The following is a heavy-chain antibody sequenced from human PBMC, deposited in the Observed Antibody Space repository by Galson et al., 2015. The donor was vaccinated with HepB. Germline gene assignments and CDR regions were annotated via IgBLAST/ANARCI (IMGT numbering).Heavy chain of an antibody. J-gene: IGHJ2*01. CDR1: GFTFSNYA. CDR3: ARDHSGWGVAVAGTRDYWYFDL. D-gene: IGHD6-19*01. CDR2: ISYDGSHK. V-gene: IGHV3-30*04. Sequence: SLRLSCAASGFTFSNYAIHWVRQAPGKGLEWVARISYDGSHKYYADSVQGRFTISRANSKNTLYLQMNSLRAEDTAVYYCARDHSGWGVAVAGTRDYWYFDLWGRGTLVTVSS.